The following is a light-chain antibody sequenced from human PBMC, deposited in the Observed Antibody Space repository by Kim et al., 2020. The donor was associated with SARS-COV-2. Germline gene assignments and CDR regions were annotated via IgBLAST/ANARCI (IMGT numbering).Light chain of an antibody. CDR3: QQYDDWPRT. V-gene: IGKV3-15*01. J-gene: IGKJ1*01. CDR2: NAF. Sequence: EIVMTQSPGTLSLSPGDRATLSCRASKSVSINLAWYQQKPGQAPRLLISNAFSRATGVPVRFSGSGSGTDFTLTISSLQSEDFAMYYCQQYDDWPRTFGQGTKVDIK. CDR1: KSVSIN.